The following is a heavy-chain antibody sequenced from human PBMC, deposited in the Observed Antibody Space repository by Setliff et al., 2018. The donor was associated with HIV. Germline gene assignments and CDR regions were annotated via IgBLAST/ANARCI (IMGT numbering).Heavy chain of an antibody. Sequence: GGSLRLSCAASGFTFSFDWMSWVRQAPGKGLEWVASLTPDGSQVYYADSVRGRFAISRDNGKNSLTLQMNSLRAEDTGLYYCARDDSRTAFDIWGQGTLVTVSS. CDR3: ARDDSRTAFDI. CDR1: GFTFSFDW. J-gene: IGHJ3*02. V-gene: IGHV3-7*01. D-gene: IGHD3-22*01. CDR2: LTPDGSQV.